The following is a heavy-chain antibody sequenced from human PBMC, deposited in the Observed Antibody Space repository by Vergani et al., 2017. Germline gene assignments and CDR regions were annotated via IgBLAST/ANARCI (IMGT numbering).Heavy chain of an antibody. J-gene: IGHJ6*03. Sequence: EVQLLESGGGLVQPGGSLRLSCAASGFTFSSYAMSWVRQAPGKGLGWVSAISGSGGSTYYADSVKGRFTISRDNSKNTLYLQMNSLRAEDTAVYYCAKAGQQGPLYYYDYMDVWGKGTTVTVSS. D-gene: IGHD6-13*01. CDR3: AKAGQQGPLYYYDYMDV. V-gene: IGHV3-23*01. CDR1: GFTFSSYA. CDR2: ISGSGGST.